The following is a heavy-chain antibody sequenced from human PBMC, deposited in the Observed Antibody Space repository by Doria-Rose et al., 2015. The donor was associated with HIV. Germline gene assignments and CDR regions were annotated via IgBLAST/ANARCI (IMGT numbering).Heavy chain of an antibody. J-gene: IGHJ4*02. CDR1: GVSLSSPGMG. CDR3: ARIKSSRWYHKYYFDF. Sequence: SGPVLVKPTETLTLTCTVSGVSLSSPGMGVSWIRQPPGKALEWLANIFSDDVRSYKTSLKSRLSNSRGTSKSQVVLTMTDMDPVDTATYYCARIKSSRWYHKYYFDFWGQGTLVIVSA. V-gene: IGHV2-26*01. D-gene: IGHD6-13*01. CDR2: IFSDDVR.